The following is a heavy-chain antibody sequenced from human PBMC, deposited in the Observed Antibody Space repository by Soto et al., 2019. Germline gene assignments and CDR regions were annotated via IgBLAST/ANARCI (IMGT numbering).Heavy chain of an antibody. CDR1: GGSISSGGYS. D-gene: IGHD6-13*01. CDR2: IYYSGST. V-gene: IGHV4-30-2*05. Sequence: SETLSLTCAVSGGSISSGGYSWSWIRQPPGKGLEWIGYIYYSGSTYYNPSLKSRVTISVDTSKNQFSLKLSSVTAADTAVYYCARVGDIAAAGTVFLDYWGQGTLVTVSS. J-gene: IGHJ4*02. CDR3: ARVGDIAAAGTVFLDY.